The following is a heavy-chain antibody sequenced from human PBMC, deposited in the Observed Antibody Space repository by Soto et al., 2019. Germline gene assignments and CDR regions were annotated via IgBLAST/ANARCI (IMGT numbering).Heavy chain of an antibody. D-gene: IGHD6-19*01. CDR1: GGTFGSQT. CDR2: INPMLGIT. V-gene: IGHV1-69*02. J-gene: IGHJ6*02. CDR3: AKVLGIAMIGIGYYGMDV. Sequence: GASVKVSCKSSGGTFGSQTISWVRQAPGLGLEWMGRINPMLGITDYAQKFQGRVTITADKSTSTAYMEMTSLGSEDTAVYYCAKVLGIAMIGIGYYGMDVWGQGTTVTVSS.